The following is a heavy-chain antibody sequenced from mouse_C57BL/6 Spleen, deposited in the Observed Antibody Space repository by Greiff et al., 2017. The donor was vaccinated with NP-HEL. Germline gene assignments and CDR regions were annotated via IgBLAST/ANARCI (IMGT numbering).Heavy chain of an antibody. CDR1: GYTFTSYW. V-gene: IGHV1-69*01. Sequence: VQLQQPGAELVMPGASVKLSCKASGYTFTSYWMHWVKQRPGQGLEWIGEIDPSDSYTNYNQKFKGKSTLTVDKSSSTAYMQLSSLTSEDSAVYYCARGDDFPWFAYWGQGTLVTVSA. J-gene: IGHJ3*01. D-gene: IGHD2-4*01. CDR3: ARGDDFPWFAY. CDR2: IDPSDSYT.